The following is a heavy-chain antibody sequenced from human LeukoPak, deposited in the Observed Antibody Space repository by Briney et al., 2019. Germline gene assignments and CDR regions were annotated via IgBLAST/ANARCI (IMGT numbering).Heavy chain of an antibody. J-gene: IGHJ4*02. CDR2: ISWESGSI. Sequence: GGSLRLSCAASGFTFDDYAMHWVRQAPGKGLEWVSGISWESGSIGYADSVKGRFTISRDNAKNSLYLQMNSLRAGDRALYYCVKSRGTWLSPLYDYWGQGTLVTVSS. V-gene: IGHV3-9*01. CDR1: GFTFDDYA. CDR3: VKSRGTWLSPLYDY. D-gene: IGHD3-9*01.